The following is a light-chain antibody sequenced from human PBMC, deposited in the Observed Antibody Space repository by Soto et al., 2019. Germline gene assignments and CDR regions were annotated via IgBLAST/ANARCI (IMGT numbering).Light chain of an antibody. Sequence: EILLTQSPATLSLSPGERATLSCRASQSVISYLAWYQQKPGQAPRLLIYDASNRATGIPARFSGSGSGTDFTLTISSLEPEDFAVYYCQQRSNWPPRTFGQGTKVDIK. CDR2: DAS. V-gene: IGKV3-11*01. J-gene: IGKJ1*01. CDR1: QSVISY. CDR3: QQRSNWPPRT.